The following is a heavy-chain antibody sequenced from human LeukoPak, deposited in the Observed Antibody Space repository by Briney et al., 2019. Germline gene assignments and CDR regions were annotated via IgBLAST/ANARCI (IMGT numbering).Heavy chain of an antibody. CDR1: GFTFDDYG. CDR2: INWNGGST. Sequence: GGSLRLSCAASGFTFDDYGMSWGRQVPGKGLDPVSDINWNGGSTGYADSVKGRFTISRDNAKNSLYLQMNSLTAEDTALYFCARVKLTGIQDWFDPWGQGTLVTVSS. V-gene: IGHV3-20*04. CDR3: ARVKLTGIQDWFDP. D-gene: IGHD1-20*01. J-gene: IGHJ5*02.